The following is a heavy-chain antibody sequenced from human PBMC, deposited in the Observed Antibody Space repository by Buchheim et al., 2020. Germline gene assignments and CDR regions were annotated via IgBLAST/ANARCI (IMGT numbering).Heavy chain of an antibody. Sequence: QVQLVESGGGVVQPGRSLRLSCAASGFTFSSYAMHWVRQAPGKGLEWVAVISYDGSNKYYADSVKGRFTISRDNSKNTLDLQMNSLRAEDTAVYYCARDLDSSSNYYGMDVWGQGT. D-gene: IGHD6-6*01. J-gene: IGHJ6*02. CDR2: ISYDGSNK. CDR1: GFTFSSYA. V-gene: IGHV3-30-3*01. CDR3: ARDLDSSSNYYGMDV.